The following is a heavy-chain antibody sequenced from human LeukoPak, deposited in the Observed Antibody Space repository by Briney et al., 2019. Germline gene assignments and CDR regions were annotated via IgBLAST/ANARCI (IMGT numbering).Heavy chain of an antibody. Sequence: GGSLRLSCAASGFTVSSNYMSWVRQAPGKGLEWVSVIYSGGSTYYADSVKGRFTISRDNSKNTLYLQMNSLRAEDTAVYYCTTVGGYCSGGNCYRSFDYWGQGTLVTVSS. CDR3: TTVGGYCSGGNCYRSFDY. CDR1: GFTVSSNY. J-gene: IGHJ4*02. V-gene: IGHV3-53*01. CDR2: IYSGGST. D-gene: IGHD2-15*01.